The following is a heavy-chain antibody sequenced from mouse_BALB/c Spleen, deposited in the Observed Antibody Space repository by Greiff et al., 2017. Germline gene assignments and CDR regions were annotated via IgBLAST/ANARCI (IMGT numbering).Heavy chain of an antibody. J-gene: IGHJ3*01. V-gene: IGHV1-53*01. D-gene: IGHD1-1*01. CDR2: INPSNGGT. CDR3: ARSTIYYYGSSAFAY. Sequence: QVHVKQSGAELVKPGASVKLSCKASGYTFTSYYMYWVKQRPGQGLEWIGEINPSNGGTNYNEKFKGKATLTADKSSSTAYMQLSSLTSDDSAVYFCARSTIYYYGSSAFAYWGQGTLVTVSA. CDR1: GYTFTSYY.